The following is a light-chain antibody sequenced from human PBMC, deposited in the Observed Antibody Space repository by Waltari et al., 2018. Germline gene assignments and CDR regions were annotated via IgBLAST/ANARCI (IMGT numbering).Light chain of an antibody. J-gene: IGKJ1*01. CDR1: QGVSSA. CDR2: GAS. CDR3: QHYVRLPAT. Sequence: SCRASQGVSSALAWYQQKPGQAPRLLIYGASSRATGIPYRFSGGGSGTDFSLTISRLEPEDFAVYYCQHYVRLPATFGQGTKVEIK. V-gene: IGKV3-20*01.